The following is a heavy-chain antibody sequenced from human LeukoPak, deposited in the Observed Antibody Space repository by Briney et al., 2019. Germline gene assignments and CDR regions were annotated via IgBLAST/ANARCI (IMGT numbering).Heavy chain of an antibody. V-gene: IGHV4-34*01. CDR2: INHSGST. CDR1: GGSFSGYY. CDR3: AKSGGYGLIDY. J-gene: IGHJ4*02. D-gene: IGHD1-26*01. Sequence: QSSETLSLTCAVYGGSFSGYYWSWIRQPPGKGLEWIGEINHSGSTNYNPSLKSRVTISVDTSKNQFSLKLSSVTAADTAMYYCAKSGGYGLIDYWGQGTRVTVSS.